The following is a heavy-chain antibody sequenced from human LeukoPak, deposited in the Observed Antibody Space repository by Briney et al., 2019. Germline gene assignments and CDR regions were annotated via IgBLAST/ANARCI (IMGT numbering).Heavy chain of an antibody. Sequence: WASVKVSCKASGYSFTSNGISWVRQAPGQGLEWMGWISTNNDDTNYPQKLQDRVTMTTDTFTSTAYMELRNLSSDDTAVYYCARCSGGSCYNILDYWGQGTLVTVSS. J-gene: IGHJ4*02. CDR1: GYSFTSNG. CDR2: ISTNNDDT. CDR3: ARCSGGSCYNILDY. D-gene: IGHD2-15*01. V-gene: IGHV1-18*04.